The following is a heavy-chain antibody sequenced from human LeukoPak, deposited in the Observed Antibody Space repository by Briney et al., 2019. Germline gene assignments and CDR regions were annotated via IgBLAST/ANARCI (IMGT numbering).Heavy chain of an antibody. J-gene: IGHJ4*02. V-gene: IGHV4-59*01. Sequence: SETLSLTCTVSGGSISSYYWSWIRQPPGKGLEWIGYIYYSGSTNYNRSLKSRVTISVDTSKNQFSLKLSSVTAADTAVYYCARGSYYYDSSGYYSPNYYFDYWGQGTLVTVSS. D-gene: IGHD3-22*01. CDR1: GGSISSYY. CDR2: IYYSGST. CDR3: ARGSYYYDSSGYYSPNYYFDY.